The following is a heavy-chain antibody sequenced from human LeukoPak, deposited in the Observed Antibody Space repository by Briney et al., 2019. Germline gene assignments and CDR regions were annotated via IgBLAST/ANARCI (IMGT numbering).Heavy chain of an antibody. J-gene: IGHJ4*02. CDR1: GGSISSYY. D-gene: IGHD5-24*01. Sequence: KPSETLSLTCTVSGGSISSYYWSWIRQPPGKGLEWIGYIYYSGSTNYNPSLKSRVTISVDTSKNQFSLKLSSVTAADTAVYYCARGLERWLQIITPFYFDYWGQGTLVTVSS. CDR2: IYYSGST. V-gene: IGHV4-59*12. CDR3: ARGLERWLQIITPFYFDY.